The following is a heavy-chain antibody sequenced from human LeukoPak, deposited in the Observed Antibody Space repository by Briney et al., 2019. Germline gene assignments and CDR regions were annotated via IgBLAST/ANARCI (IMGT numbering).Heavy chain of an antibody. Sequence: ASVKVSCKASGYIFTSYYMHWVRQAPGQGLQWMGIINPSSGSTTYAQKFQGRVTMTRDMSTSTAYMGLSSLRSEDTAVYYCARDVRGYSGYDLTTTDYWGQGTLVTVSS. J-gene: IGHJ4*02. CDR3: ARDVRGYSGYDLTTTDY. V-gene: IGHV1-46*01. CDR1: GYIFTSYY. D-gene: IGHD5-12*01. CDR2: INPSSGST.